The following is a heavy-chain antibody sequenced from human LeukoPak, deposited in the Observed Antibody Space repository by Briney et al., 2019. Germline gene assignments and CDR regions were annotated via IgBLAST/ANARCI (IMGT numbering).Heavy chain of an antibody. CDR2: FSWNSGSI. CDR1: GFTFDDYA. CDR3: AKDSYSYGFNWFDP. Sequence: PGGSLRLSCAASGFTFDDYAMPWVRQAPGKGLEWVSGFSWNSGSIGHAASVKGRFTISRDNAKNSLYLQMNSLRAEDTALYYCAKDSYSYGFNWFDPWGQGTLVTVSS. V-gene: IGHV3-9*01. D-gene: IGHD5-18*01. J-gene: IGHJ5*02.